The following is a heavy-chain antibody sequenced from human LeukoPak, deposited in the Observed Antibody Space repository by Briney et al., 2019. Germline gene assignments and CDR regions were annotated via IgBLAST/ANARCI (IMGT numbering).Heavy chain of an antibody. CDR2: INPNSGNT. CDR3: AAYCSGGSCRGP. J-gene: IGHJ5*02. V-gene: IGHV1-8*01. Sequence: AAVKVSFKASGYTFTSYDINWVRQATGQGLEWMGWINPNSGNTRYVQKLQGRVTMTRNTSKSTAYMELSSLRSEDTAVYYCAAYCSGGSCRGPWGQGTLVTVSS. D-gene: IGHD2-15*01. CDR1: GYTFTSYD.